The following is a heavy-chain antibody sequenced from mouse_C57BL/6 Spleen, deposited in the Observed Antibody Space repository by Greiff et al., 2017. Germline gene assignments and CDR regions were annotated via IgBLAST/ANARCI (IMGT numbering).Heavy chain of an antibody. V-gene: IGHV1-15*01. Sequence: QVQLQQSGAELVRPGASVTLSCKASGYTFTDYEMPWVKQTPVHGLEWIGAIDPETGGTAYNQKFKGKAILTADKSSSTAYMELRSLTSEDSAVYYCTRNGGFAYWGQGTLVTVSA. CDR3: TRNGGFAY. J-gene: IGHJ3*01. CDR1: GYTFTDYE. CDR2: IDPETGGT.